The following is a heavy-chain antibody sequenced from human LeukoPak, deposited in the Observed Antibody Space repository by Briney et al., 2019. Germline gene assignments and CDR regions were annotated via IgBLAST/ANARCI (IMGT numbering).Heavy chain of an antibody. CDR3: AKGTVSSYYYYYMDV. J-gene: IGHJ6*03. D-gene: IGHD4-11*01. Sequence: GGSLRLSCAASGFTFSTYNMNWVRQAPGKGLEWVSGISWNSGSIGYADSVKGRFTISRDNAKNSLYLQMNSLRAEDTALYYCAKGTVSSYYYYYMDVWGKGTTVTISS. CDR2: ISWNSGSI. CDR1: GFTFSTYN. V-gene: IGHV3-9*01.